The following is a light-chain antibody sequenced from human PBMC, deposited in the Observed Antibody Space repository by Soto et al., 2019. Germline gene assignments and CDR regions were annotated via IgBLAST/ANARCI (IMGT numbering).Light chain of an antibody. CDR3: SSLASSSTPSL. J-gene: IGLJ3*02. V-gene: IGLV2-14*01. CDR2: GVS. Sequence: QSVLTQPASVSGSPGQSITISCTGTSSDVGAYNYVSWYQHHPGKAPKVMIYGVSNRPSGVSNRFSGSKSGNTASLTISGLQAEDEADYYCSSLASSSTPSLFGGGTKLTVL. CDR1: SSDVGAYNY.